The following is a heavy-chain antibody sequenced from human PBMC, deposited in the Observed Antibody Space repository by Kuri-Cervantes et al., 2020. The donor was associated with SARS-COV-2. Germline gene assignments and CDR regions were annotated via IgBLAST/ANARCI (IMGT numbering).Heavy chain of an antibody. CDR2: IYGDGST. CDR3: ARVGSGPGGVDH. CDR1: GFTVNNNY. V-gene: IGHV3-66*02. Sequence: GESLKISCAASGFTVNNNYMAWVRQAPGKGLQWVSIIYGDGSTFYADSVKGRFTISRDNSKNTLFLQMNSPRIEDTALYYCARVGSGPGGVDHWGQGTLVTVSS. J-gene: IGHJ4*02. D-gene: IGHD6-19*01.